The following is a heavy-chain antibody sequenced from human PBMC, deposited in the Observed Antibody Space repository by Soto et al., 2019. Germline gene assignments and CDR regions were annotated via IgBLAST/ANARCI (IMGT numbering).Heavy chain of an antibody. J-gene: IGHJ6*03. D-gene: IGHD3-10*01. Sequence: PGGSLRLSCAASGFTVSSNYMSWVRQAPGKGLEWVSVIYSGGSTYYADSAKGRFTISRHNSKNTLYLQMNSLRAEDTAVYYCALICFGAIQPGYMDVWGKGTTVTVSS. V-gene: IGHV3-53*04. CDR1: GFTVSSNY. CDR3: ALICFGAIQPGYMDV. CDR2: IYSGGST.